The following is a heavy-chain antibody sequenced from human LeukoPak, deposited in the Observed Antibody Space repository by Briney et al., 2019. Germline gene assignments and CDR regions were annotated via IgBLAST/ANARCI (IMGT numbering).Heavy chain of an antibody. D-gene: IGHD6-13*01. J-gene: IGHJ5*02. CDR3: ARVSDGYSSSWCSVADWFDP. Sequence: SETLSLTCTVSGGSISSYYWSWIRQPPGKGLEWIGYIYYSGSTNYNPSLKSRVTISVDKSKNQFSLKLSSVTAADTAVYYCARVSDGYSSSWCSVADWFDPWGQGTLVTVSS. CDR1: GGSISSYY. V-gene: IGHV4-59*12. CDR2: IYYSGST.